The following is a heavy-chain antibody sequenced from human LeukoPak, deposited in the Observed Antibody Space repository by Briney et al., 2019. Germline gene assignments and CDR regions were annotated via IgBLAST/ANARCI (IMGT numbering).Heavy chain of an antibody. Sequence: SETLSLTCTVSGGSITSSNYYWGWIRQPPGKGLEWIGSIFYTGNTHSNPSLESRVTIFVDTSKNQFSLRLTSVTAADTAVYYCARRPAGYTIDYWGQGTLVTVSS. D-gene: IGHD6-13*01. J-gene: IGHJ4*02. CDR1: GGSITSSNYY. CDR3: ARRPAGYTIDY. CDR2: IFYTGNT. V-gene: IGHV4-39*01.